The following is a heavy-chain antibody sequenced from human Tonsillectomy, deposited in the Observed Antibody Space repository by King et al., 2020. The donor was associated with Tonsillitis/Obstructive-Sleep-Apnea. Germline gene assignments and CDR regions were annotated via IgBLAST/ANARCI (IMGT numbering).Heavy chain of an antibody. V-gene: IGHV1-3*01. CDR1: GYTFTNT. J-gene: IGHJ4*02. CDR2: ISPANGDT. CDR3: ARDDGTTWLLDY. D-gene: IGHD1-14*01. Sequence: QLVQSGAEVKKPGDSVKVSCKASGYTFTNTMHWVRQAPGQRLEWMGRISPANGDTDSSQKFQGRVTITSDTSATTVYMELSSLRSDDTAVYYCARDDGTTWLLDYWGQGTLVTVSS.